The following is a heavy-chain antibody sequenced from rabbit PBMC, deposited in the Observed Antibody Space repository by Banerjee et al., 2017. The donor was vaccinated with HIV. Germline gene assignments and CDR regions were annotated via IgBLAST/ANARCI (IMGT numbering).Heavy chain of an antibody. Sequence: QLVESGGGLVQPGGSLKLSCKASGFDFSAYYMSWVRQAPGKGLEWIGYIDPVFGVTVYANWVNGRFTISRDNAHNTLYLQLNSLTAADTATYFCAKDMGVAAGYFFNLWGPGTLVTVS. J-gene: IGHJ4*01. D-gene: IGHD4-1*01. CDR2: IDPVFGVT. CDR1: GFDFSAYY. V-gene: IGHV1S7*01. CDR3: AKDMGVAAGYFFNL.